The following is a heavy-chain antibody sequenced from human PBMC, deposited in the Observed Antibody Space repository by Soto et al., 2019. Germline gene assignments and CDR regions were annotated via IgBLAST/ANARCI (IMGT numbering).Heavy chain of an antibody. V-gene: IGHV1-18*04. CDR2: ISLYNGNT. Sequence: QIQLVQSGPEVKKPGASMKVSCKAYDFSFTSHGISWVRQAPGKGLEWMGWISLYNGNTNYAQQFQGRVTMTTDTSTSTAYMDLRSLRSDDTAMYFCSIYHLELFRFDYWGQGTLVTVSS. D-gene: IGHD2-2*01. CDR3: SIYHLELFRFDY. CDR1: DFSFTSHG. J-gene: IGHJ4*02.